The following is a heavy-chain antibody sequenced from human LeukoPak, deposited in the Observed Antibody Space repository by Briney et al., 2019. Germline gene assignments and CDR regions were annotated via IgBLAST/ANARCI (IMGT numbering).Heavy chain of an antibody. CDR3: AKNPAGTAWWFDP. Sequence: GGTLRLSCAASGFTFRSYGMHWVRQAPGQGLEWVAVISYDGSTKYYADSVKGRFTISRDNSKNTLYLQMNSLSAEDTAVYYCAKNPAGTAWWFDPWGQGTLVTVSS. CDR1: GFTFRSYG. V-gene: IGHV3-30*18. D-gene: IGHD6-13*01. CDR2: ISYDGSTK. J-gene: IGHJ5*02.